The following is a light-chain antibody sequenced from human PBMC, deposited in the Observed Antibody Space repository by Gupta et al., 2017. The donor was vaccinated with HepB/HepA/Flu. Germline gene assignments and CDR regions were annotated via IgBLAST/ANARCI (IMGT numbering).Light chain of an antibody. V-gene: IGKV1-6*01. Sequence: AIQMTQSPSSLSASVGDRVTNTCRARQDIKNELGWFHQKPGKAPELLIYAASTLQSGVPSRFSGSGSGTDFTLTISSLQPEDFANYYCRQDYNSPSTFGQGTKVEIK. CDR1: QDIKNE. CDR2: AAS. CDR3: RQDYNSPST. J-gene: IGKJ1*01.